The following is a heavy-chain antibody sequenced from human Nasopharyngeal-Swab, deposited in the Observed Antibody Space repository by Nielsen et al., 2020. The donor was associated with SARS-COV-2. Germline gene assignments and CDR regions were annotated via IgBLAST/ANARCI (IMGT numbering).Heavy chain of an antibody. CDR1: GGTFSSYG. V-gene: IGHV1-69*13. D-gene: IGHD6-6*01. CDR2: IIPMFGST. Sequence: SVKVSCKASGGTFSSYGINWVRQAPRQGLEWMGRIIPMFGSTTYAQKFQDRVTFTADASTTTAYMELTSLRSEDTAVYYCARDPNFGSSPSNWFDPWGQGSLVTVSS. CDR3: ARDPNFGSSPSNWFDP. J-gene: IGHJ5*02.